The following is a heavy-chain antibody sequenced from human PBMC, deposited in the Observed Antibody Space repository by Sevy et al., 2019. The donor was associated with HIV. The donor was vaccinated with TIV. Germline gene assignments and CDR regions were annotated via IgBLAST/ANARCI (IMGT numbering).Heavy chain of an antibody. J-gene: IGHJ4*02. V-gene: IGHV4-39*01. CDR3: ARQTPYYYGSGSNPIFDY. Sequence: SETLSLTCTVSGGSISSSGYYWGWIRQPPGKGLEWIGSIYYSGSTYYNPSLKSRVTISVDTSKNQFSLKLSSVTAADTAVYYCARQTPYYYGSGSNPIFDYWGQGTLVTVSS. CDR2: IYYSGST. D-gene: IGHD3-10*01. CDR1: GGSISSSGYY.